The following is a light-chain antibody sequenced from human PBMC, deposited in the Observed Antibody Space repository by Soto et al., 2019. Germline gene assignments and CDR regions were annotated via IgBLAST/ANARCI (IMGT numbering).Light chain of an antibody. CDR3: QQYNSYLLT. CDR2: KAS. CDR1: QSISSW. J-gene: IGKJ4*01. V-gene: IGKV1-5*03. Sequence: IQMTQSPSTLSSSLGDRVTITCRASQSISSWLAWYQQKPGKAPKLLIYKASSLESGVPSRFSVSGSGTEGTLTISSLKTDDFATYYCQQYNSYLLTFCGGTKVDTK.